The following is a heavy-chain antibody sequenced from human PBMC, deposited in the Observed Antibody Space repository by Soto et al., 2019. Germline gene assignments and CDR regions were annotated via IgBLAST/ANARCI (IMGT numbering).Heavy chain of an antibody. CDR1: GFTFSSYG. CDR3: ARDRFIAMVRGVISPTDY. D-gene: IGHD3-10*01. Sequence: QVQLVESGGGVVHPGRSLKLSCAASGFTFSSYGMHWVRQAPGKGLEWVAVIWYDGSNKYYADSVKGRFTISRDNSKNTLYLQMNSLRAEDTAVYYCARDRFIAMVRGVISPTDYWGQGTLVTVSS. V-gene: IGHV3-33*01. CDR2: IWYDGSNK. J-gene: IGHJ4*02.